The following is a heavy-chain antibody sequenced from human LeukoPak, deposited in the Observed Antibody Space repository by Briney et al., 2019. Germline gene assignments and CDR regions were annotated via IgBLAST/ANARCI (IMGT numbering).Heavy chain of an antibody. CDR3: ARGIAVRLGGFGEIVEYFQH. CDR2: IKQDGSEK. D-gene: IGHD3-10*01. J-gene: IGHJ1*01. V-gene: IGHV3-7*01. CDR1: GFTFSSYW. Sequence: GGSLRLSCAASGFTFSSYWMSWVRQAPGKGLEWVANIKQDGSEKYYVDSVKGRFTISRDNAKNSLYLQMNSLRAEDTAVYYCARGIAVRLGGFGEIVEYFQHWGQGTLVTVSS.